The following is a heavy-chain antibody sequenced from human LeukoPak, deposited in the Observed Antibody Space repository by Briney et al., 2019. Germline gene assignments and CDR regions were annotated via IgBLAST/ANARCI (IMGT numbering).Heavy chain of an antibody. Sequence: GGSLRLSCAASGFTFSSYWMSLVRQASGKGLEWVSAISGSGGSTYYADSVKGRFTISRDNSKNTLYLQMNSLRAEDTAVYYCAKEASGEYYYDSSGYYPFDYWGQGTLVTVSS. CDR2: ISGSGGST. J-gene: IGHJ4*02. CDR3: AKEASGEYYYDSSGYYPFDY. V-gene: IGHV3-23*01. CDR1: GFTFSSYW. D-gene: IGHD3-22*01.